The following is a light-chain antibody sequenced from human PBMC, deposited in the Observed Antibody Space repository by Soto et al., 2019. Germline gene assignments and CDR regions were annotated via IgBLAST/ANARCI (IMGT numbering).Light chain of an antibody. CDR1: QSVSSH. V-gene: IGKV3-15*01. CDR2: GAS. J-gene: IGKJ5*01. Sequence: EIVLTQSRATTSMSPGEGATLCYRASQSVSSHLAWYQQTPGQAPRLRIYGASIRATGIPARFSCSGSGTELTLTISCLQSGDFTVCYFHQYNNRHTCTFGQGTRVE. CDR3: HQYNNRHTCT.